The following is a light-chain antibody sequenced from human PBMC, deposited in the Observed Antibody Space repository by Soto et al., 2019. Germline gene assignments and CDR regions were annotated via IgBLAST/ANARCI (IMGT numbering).Light chain of an antibody. CDR2: RAS. J-gene: IGKJ1*01. CDR1: QNIGDW. CDR3: QRYTDFFRT. Sequence: DIQMTQSPSTLSAPVGDKANITCRSSQNIGDWMAWYQQKPGKAPKLMIYRASTLESGVPSRFSGSGSGTEFPLTLSRLQPDYLAAYYCQRYTDFFRTFGQGTKVEIK. V-gene: IGKV1-5*03.